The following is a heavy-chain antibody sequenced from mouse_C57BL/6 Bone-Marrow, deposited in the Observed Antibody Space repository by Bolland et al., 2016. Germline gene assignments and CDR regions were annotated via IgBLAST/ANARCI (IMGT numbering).Heavy chain of an antibody. J-gene: IGHJ2*01. CDR3: ARSMMVFNSYFDY. Sequence: QKFKDKATLTVDKSSSTAYMQLSSLTSEDSAVYYCARSMMVFNSYFDYWGQGTT. V-gene: IGHV1-52*01. D-gene: IGHD2-3*01.